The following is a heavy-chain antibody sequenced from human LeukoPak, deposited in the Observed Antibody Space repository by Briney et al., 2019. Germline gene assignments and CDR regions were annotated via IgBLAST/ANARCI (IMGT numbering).Heavy chain of an antibody. CDR3: ARGSWGNDAFDI. V-gene: IGHV3-30*02. D-gene: IGHD3-16*01. CDR2: IQYDRSNE. Sequence: GGSLRLSCATSRFTFSSYGMHWVRQAPGKGLEWVAYIQYDRSNEQYADSVKGRFTISRDNAKNSLYLQMNSLRAEDTAVYYCARGSWGNDAFDIWGQGTLVTVSS. J-gene: IGHJ3*02. CDR1: RFTFSSYG.